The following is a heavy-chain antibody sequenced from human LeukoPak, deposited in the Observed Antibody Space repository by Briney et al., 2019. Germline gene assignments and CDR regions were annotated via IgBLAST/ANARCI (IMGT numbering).Heavy chain of an antibody. J-gene: IGHJ3*02. CDR1: GGTFSSYA. CDR3: ARTVAAAGLPDAFDI. Sequence: ASVKVSCKASGGTFSSYAISWVRQAPGQGLEWMGGIIPIFGTANYAQKFQGRVTITTDESTSTAYMELSSLRSEDTAVYYCARTVAAAGLPDAFDIWGQGTMVTVSS. D-gene: IGHD6-13*01. V-gene: IGHV1-69*05. CDR2: IIPIFGTA.